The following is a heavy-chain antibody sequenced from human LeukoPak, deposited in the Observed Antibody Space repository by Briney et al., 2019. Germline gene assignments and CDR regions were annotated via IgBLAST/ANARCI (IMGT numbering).Heavy chain of an antibody. J-gene: IGHJ3*02. CDR3: ARLGYCSGGNCYSGDGSAFDI. CDR2: IHPNNGGT. CDR1: GYTFTGYY. D-gene: IGHD2-15*01. V-gene: IGHV1-2*06. Sequence: ASVKVSCKASGYTFTGYYTHWVRQAPGQGLEWMGRIHPNNGGTNYAQKFQGRVTMTRDTSISTAYMELSRLRSDDTAVYYCARLGYCSGGNCYSGDGSAFDIWGQGTRVTVSS.